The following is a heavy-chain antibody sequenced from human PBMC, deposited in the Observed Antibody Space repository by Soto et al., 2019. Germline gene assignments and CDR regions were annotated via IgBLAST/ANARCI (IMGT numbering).Heavy chain of an antibody. D-gene: IGHD6-13*01. J-gene: IGHJ4*02. Sequence: GGSLRLSCAASGFSFSGSAMHWVRQASGKGLEWDGRIRSKANNYATTYDASVEGRFTISRDDSSNMAYLQMSSLKTEDTAVYYCARRSSSWYFDYWGQGP. CDR2: IRSKANNYAT. CDR3: ARRSSSWYFDY. V-gene: IGHV3-73*01. CDR1: GFSFSGSA.